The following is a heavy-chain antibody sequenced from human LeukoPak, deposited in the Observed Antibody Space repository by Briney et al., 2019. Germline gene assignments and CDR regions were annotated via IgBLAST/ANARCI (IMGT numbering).Heavy chain of an antibody. V-gene: IGHV1-46*01. J-gene: IGHJ5*02. Sequence: ASVKVSCKASGYTFTSYYMHWVRQAPGQGLEWMGIINPSGGSTSYAQKFQGRVTMTRDTSTSTVYMELSSLRSEDTAVYYCARALTRLRFLEWLLFEHWFDPWGQGTLVTVSS. D-gene: IGHD3-3*01. CDR1: GYTFTSYY. CDR2: INPSGGST. CDR3: ARALTRLRFLEWLLFEHWFDP.